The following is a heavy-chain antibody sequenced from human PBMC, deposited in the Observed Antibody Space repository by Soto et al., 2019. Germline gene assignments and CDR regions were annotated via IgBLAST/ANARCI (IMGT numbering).Heavy chain of an antibody. CDR3: AKGRGYHYGMDV. V-gene: IGHV3-30*18. CDR2: ISYDGSNK. Sequence: QVQLVESGGGVVQPGRSLRLSCAASGFTFSSYGMHWVRQAPGKGLEWVAVISYDGSNKYYADSVKGRFTISRDNSKNTLYLQMNSLRAEDTAAYYCAKGRGYHYGMDVWGQGTTVTVSS. CDR1: GFTFSSYG. J-gene: IGHJ6*02.